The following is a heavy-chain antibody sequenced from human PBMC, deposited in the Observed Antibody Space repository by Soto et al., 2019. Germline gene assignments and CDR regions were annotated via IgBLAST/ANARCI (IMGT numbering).Heavy chain of an antibody. J-gene: IGHJ6*02. V-gene: IGHV3-30-3*01. CDR3: ARVDRVDILVVVDARPGEYGIDF. CDR2: IAYDGSNA. Sequence: GSLRLSCAASGFTFRNHAMHWVRQAPGKGLECLAVIAYDGSNAFYRDSVKGRFTISRDNSKNTLYLHMNSLRSEDTGVYYCARVDRVDILVVVDARPGEYGIDFWGQGTTVTVSS. D-gene: IGHD2-15*01. CDR1: GFTFRNHA.